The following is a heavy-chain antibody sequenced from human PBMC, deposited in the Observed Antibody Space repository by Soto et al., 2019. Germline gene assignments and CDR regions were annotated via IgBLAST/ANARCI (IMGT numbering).Heavy chain of an antibody. CDR2: ISDDGSNK. CDR1: GFTFSSYG. Sequence: QVQLVESGGGVVQPGRSLRLSCAASGFTFSSYGMHWVRQAPGKGLEWVAVISDDGSNKYYADSVKGRFTISRDNSKNTLYLQMNSLRAEDTAVYYCAKDSHLYDCWSGYYYYYYYGMDVWVQGTTVTVSS. V-gene: IGHV3-30*18. D-gene: IGHD3-3*01. J-gene: IGHJ6*02. CDR3: AKDSHLYDCWSGYYYYYYYGMDV.